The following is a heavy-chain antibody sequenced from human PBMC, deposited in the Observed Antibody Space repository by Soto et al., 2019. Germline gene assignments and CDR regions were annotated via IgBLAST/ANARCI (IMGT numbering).Heavy chain of an antibody. Sequence: GVSLRLSCAASGFTFSNYGMHWVRQAPGKGLEWVAAIWSDGSNKYYVDSVKGRFTISRDNSKNTLYLQMNSLTVEDTAVYYCARESGSYHFDYWGQGTPVTVS. D-gene: IGHD1-26*01. J-gene: IGHJ4*02. V-gene: IGHV3-33*01. CDR1: GFTFSNYG. CDR3: ARESGSYHFDY. CDR2: IWSDGSNK.